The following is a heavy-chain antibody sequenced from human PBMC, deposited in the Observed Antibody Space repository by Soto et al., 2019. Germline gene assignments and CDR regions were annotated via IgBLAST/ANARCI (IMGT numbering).Heavy chain of an antibody. CDR1: GFTFSSYG. CDR2: IWYDGSNK. J-gene: IGHJ4*02. CDR3: AREGSSGVHFDY. Sequence: QVQLVESGGGVVQPGRSLRLSCAASGFTFSSYGMHWVRQAPGKGLEWVAVIWYDGSNKYYADSVKGRFTISRDNSKNTLYLQMNSLRAEDTAVYYCAREGSSGVHFDYWGQGTLVTVSS. D-gene: IGHD6-19*01. V-gene: IGHV3-33*01.